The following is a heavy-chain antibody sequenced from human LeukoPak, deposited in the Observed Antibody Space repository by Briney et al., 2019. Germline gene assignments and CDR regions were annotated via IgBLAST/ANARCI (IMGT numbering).Heavy chain of an antibody. J-gene: IGHJ6*02. CDR2: IKQDGSEK. V-gene: IGHV3-7*03. Sequence: GGSLRLSCAASGFTFSSYWMSWVRQAPGKGLEWVANIKQDGSEKYYVDSVKGRFTISRDNAKNSLYLQMNSLRAEDTAVYCCAKEFPSYGMDVWGQGTTVTVSS. CDR1: GFTFSSYW. CDR3: AKEFPSYGMDV.